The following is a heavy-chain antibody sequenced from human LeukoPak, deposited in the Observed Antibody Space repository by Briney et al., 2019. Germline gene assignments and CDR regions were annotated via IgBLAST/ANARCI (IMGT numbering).Heavy chain of an antibody. J-gene: IGHJ6*03. CDR1: GFTFSSHW. V-gene: IGHV3-7*03. D-gene: IGHD2-2*02. CDR3: ARVVCSGSSTSCYTPLGYYYYYMDV. CDR2: IKKDVGEK. Sequence: GGSLRLSCAASGFTFSSHWMTWIRQAPGKGLEWVASIKKDVGEKFYVDSVKGRFTISKDNAKNSLYLHMNSLRVEDTAVYYCARVVCSGSSTSCYTPLGYYYYYMDVWGKGTTVTVSS.